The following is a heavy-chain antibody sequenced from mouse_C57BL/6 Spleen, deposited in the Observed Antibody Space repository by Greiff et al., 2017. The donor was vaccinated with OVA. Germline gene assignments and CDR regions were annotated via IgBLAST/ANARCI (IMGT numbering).Heavy chain of an antibody. CDR1: GYTFTDYN. CDR2: INPNNGGT. CDR3: ARNAIWYFDV. V-gene: IGHV1-18*01. Sequence: EVQGVESGPELVKPGASVKIPCKASGYTFTDYNMDWVKQSHGKSLEWIGDINPNNGGTIYNQKFKGKATLTVDKSSSTAYMELRSLTSEDTAVYYCARNAIWYFDVWGTGTTVTVSS. D-gene: IGHD6-1*01. J-gene: IGHJ1*03.